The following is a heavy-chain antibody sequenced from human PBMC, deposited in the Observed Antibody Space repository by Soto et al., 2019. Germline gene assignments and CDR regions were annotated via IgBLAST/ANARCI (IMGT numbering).Heavy chain of an antibody. D-gene: IGHD5-18*01. Sequence: SETLSLTCTVSGGSISSSSYYWGWIRQPPGKGLEWIGSIYYSGSTYYNPSLKSRVTISVDTSKNQFSLKLSSVTAADTAVYYCARLDSSGVYYYYGMDVWGQGTTVTVSS. V-gene: IGHV4-39*01. CDR2: IYYSGST. CDR3: ARLDSSGVYYYYGMDV. J-gene: IGHJ6*02. CDR1: GGSISSSSYY.